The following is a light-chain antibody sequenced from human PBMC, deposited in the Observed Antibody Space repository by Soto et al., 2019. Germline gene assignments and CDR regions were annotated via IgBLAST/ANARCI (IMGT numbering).Light chain of an antibody. CDR1: SSDVGGYNY. CDR2: EVS. CDR3: SSYTSSSTPHYV. V-gene: IGLV2-14*01. J-gene: IGLJ1*01. Sequence: SALTQPASVSGSPGQSITISCTGTSSDVGGYNYVSWYQQHPGKAPKLMIYEVSNRPSGVCNRFSGSKSGNTASLTISGLQAEDEADYYCSSYTSSSTPHYVFGTGTKLTVL.